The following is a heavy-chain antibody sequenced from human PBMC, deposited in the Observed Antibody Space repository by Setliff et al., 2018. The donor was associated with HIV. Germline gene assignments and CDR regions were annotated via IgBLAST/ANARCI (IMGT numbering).Heavy chain of an antibody. D-gene: IGHD6-19*01. V-gene: IGHV1-18*01. CDR3: ARGGVTVAGTSYYYGMDV. Sequence: ASVKVSCKASGYSFTTYGISWVRQAPGQGLEWVGWINAGNGNTIYSQKFQGRVTITRDTSTSTAYMELRSLSSDDTAVYYCARGGVTVAGTSYYYGMDVWGQGTTVTVSS. J-gene: IGHJ6*02. CDR1: GYSFTTYG. CDR2: INAGNGNT.